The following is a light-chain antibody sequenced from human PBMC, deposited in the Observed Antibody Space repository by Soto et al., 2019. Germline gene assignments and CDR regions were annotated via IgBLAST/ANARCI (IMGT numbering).Light chain of an antibody. J-gene: IGLJ1*01. CDR3: SSYTSRNTLV. CDR1: GSDVGGYDY. V-gene: IGLV2-14*01. Sequence: QSALTQPASVSGSPGQSITISCTGTGSDVGGYDYVSWYQQYPGKAPKVMICEVINRPSGVSNRFSGSKSGNTASLTTSGLQAEDEADYYCSSYTSRNTLVFGTGTKVTVL. CDR2: EVI.